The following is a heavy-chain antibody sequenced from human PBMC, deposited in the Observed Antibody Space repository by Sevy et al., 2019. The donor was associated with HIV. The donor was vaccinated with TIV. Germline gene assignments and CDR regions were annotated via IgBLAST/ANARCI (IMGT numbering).Heavy chain of an antibody. V-gene: IGHV3-23*01. CDR2: ISWRGGST. CDR1: WFTLYRHA. Sequence: GSLGPSCSAPWFTLYRHALSWVPQAPGKGLEGVSAISWRGGSTYYGDSVKGRFTISRDNSKNTLYLQMNSLRAEDTAVYYCAKVTENSYYYDSSGYGRIDYWGQGTLVTVSS. CDR3: AKVTENSYYYDSSGYGRIDY. J-gene: IGHJ4*02. D-gene: IGHD3-22*01.